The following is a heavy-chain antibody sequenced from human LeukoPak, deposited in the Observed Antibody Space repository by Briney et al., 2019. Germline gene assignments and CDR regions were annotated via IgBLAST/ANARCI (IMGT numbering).Heavy chain of an antibody. Sequence: SVKVSCKASGGTFSSYAISWVRQAPGQGLEWMGGIIPIFGTANYAQKFQGRVTITADESTSTAYMGLSSLRSEDTAVYYCASSPGGLTHYYFDYWGQGTLVTVSS. CDR2: IIPIFGTA. D-gene: IGHD3-9*01. V-gene: IGHV1-69*13. CDR1: GGTFSSYA. CDR3: ASSPGGLTHYYFDY. J-gene: IGHJ4*02.